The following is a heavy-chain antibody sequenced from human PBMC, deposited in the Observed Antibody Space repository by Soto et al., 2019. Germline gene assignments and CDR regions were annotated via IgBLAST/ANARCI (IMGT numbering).Heavy chain of an antibody. Sequence: RSLTCIVSGGSISSGDYYWSWIRQPPGKGLEWIGYIYYSGSTYYNPSLKSRVTISVDTSKNQFSLKLSSVTAADTAVYYCAALYGNNFHFDYSGQGSLVTVSS. CDR2: IYYSGST. V-gene: IGHV4-30-4*01. D-gene: IGHD1-20*01. CDR1: GGSISSGDYY. J-gene: IGHJ4*02. CDR3: AALYGNNFHFDY.